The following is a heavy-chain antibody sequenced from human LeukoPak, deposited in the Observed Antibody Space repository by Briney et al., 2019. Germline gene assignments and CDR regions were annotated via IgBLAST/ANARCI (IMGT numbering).Heavy chain of an antibody. V-gene: IGHV3-11*04. CDR3: AKAKAAAAPGDY. D-gene: IGHD6-13*01. CDR2: ISSSGSTI. J-gene: IGHJ4*02. Sequence: PGGSLRLSCAASGFTFSDYYMSWIRQAPGKGLEWVSYISSSGSTIYYAASVKGRFTISRDNAKNSLYLQMNSLRAEDTAVYYCAKAKAAAAPGDYWGQGTLVTVSS. CDR1: GFTFSDYY.